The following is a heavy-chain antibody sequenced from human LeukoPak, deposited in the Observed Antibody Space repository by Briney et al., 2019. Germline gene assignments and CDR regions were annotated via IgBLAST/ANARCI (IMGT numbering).Heavy chain of an antibody. CDR3: AKAPLTRPYYFDY. CDR1: GFIFSSYA. J-gene: IGHJ4*02. Sequence: PGGSLTLSCAASGFIFSSYAMSWVRQAPGKGLEWVSAIRGRGGSTYYADSVKGRFTISRDNSKNTLYLQMNSKRAEYTAVYWFAKAPLTRPYYFDYWAEGTLVTVSS. D-gene: IGHD3-16*01. V-gene: IGHV3-23*01. CDR2: IRGRGGST.